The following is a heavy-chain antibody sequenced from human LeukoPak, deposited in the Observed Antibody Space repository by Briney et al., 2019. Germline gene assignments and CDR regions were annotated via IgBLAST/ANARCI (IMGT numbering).Heavy chain of an antibody. V-gene: IGHV4-39*01. CDR2: MYYSGNT. CDR3: ARQYFDRTGYYYFDY. CDR1: GDAITGSSYY. Sequence: SETLSLTCTVSGDAITGSSYYWGWISQSPGKGLEWIGSMYYSGNTYSNPSLESRVTMSADTSKNQFSLKLNSASVADTAVYYCARQYFDRTGYYYFDYWGQGTLVIVSS. J-gene: IGHJ4*02. D-gene: IGHD3-22*01.